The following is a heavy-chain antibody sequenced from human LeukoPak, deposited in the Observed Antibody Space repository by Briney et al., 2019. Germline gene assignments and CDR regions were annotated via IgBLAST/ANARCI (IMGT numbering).Heavy chain of an antibody. J-gene: IGHJ4*02. CDR1: GYSISSGYY. V-gene: IGHV4-38-2*02. Sequence: SETLSLTCTVSGYSISSGYYWGWIRQPPGKGLEWIGSIYHSGSTYYNPSLKSRVTISVDTSKNQFSLKLSHVTAADTAVYYCAKSSYRLFDYWGQGTLVTVSS. D-gene: IGHD2-2*02. CDR3: AKSSYRLFDY. CDR2: IYHSGST.